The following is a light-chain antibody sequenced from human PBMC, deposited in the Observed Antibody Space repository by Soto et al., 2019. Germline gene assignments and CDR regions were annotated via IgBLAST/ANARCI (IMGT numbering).Light chain of an antibody. CDR3: QQYGSPPLYT. CDR1: QSVSSSY. J-gene: IGKJ2*01. V-gene: IGKV3-20*01. Sequence: EIVLTQSPGTLSLSPGERATLSCRASQSVSSSYLAWYQQKPGQAPRLLIYGASSRATGIADRFSGSGSGTYFTLTISRLEPEDFAGYYCQQYGSPPLYTFGQGTRLESK. CDR2: GAS.